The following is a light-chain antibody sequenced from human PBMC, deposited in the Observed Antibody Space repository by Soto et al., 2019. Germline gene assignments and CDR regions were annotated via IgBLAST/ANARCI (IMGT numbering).Light chain of an antibody. Sequence: QSALTQPRSVSGSPGQSVTISCTGTSSDVGGYDYVSWYQHHPGKAPKLMIYGVNKRPSGVPDRFSGSRSGNTASLAISGLQGEDEADYYCCSYAGSSWVFGGGTKVTVL. CDR3: CSYAGSSWV. J-gene: IGLJ3*02. V-gene: IGLV2-11*01. CDR1: SSDVGGYDY. CDR2: GVN.